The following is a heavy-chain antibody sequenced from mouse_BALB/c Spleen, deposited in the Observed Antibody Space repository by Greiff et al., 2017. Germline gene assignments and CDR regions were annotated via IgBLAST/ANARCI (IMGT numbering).Heavy chain of an antibody. V-gene: IGHV3-8*02. Sequence: EVMLVESGPSLVKPSQTLSLTCSVTGDSITSGYWNWIRKFPGNKLEYMGYISYSGSTYYNPSLKSRISITRDTSKNQYYLQLNSVTTEDTATYYCARGGDAGFAYWGQGTLVTVSA. D-gene: IGHD3-3*01. J-gene: IGHJ3*01. CDR3: ARGGDAGFAY. CDR2: ISYSGST. CDR1: GDSITSGY.